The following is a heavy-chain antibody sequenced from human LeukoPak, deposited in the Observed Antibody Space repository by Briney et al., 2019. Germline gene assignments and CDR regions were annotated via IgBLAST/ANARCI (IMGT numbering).Heavy chain of an antibody. V-gene: IGHV3-23*01. Sequence: GGSLRLSCAASGFTFSSYAMSWVRQAPGKGLEWVSAISGSGGSTYYADSVKGRFTISRDNSKNTLYLQMNSLRAEDTAVYYCSTLPIAAAGTGFDYWGQGTLVTVSS. J-gene: IGHJ4*02. CDR2: ISGSGGST. D-gene: IGHD6-13*01. CDR3: STLPIAAAGTGFDY. CDR1: GFTFSSYA.